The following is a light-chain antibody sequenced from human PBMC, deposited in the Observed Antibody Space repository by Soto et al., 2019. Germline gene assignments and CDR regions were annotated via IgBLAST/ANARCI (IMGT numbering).Light chain of an antibody. CDR3: QQFSSYPLT. CDR2: GAS. CDR1: QSVSRRY. J-gene: IGKJ4*01. V-gene: IGKV3-20*01. Sequence: EIVLTQSPGTLSLSPGERATLSCGASQSVSRRYLAWFQQKPGQAPRLLIYGASSRATGIPDRFSGGGSGTDFTLTISRLEPEDFAVYYCQQFSSYPLTFGGGTKVDIK.